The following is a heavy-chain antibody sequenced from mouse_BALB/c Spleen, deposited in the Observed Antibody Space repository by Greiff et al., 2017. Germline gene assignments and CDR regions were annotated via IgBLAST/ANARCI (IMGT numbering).Heavy chain of an antibody. Sequence: EVMLVESGGGLVKPGGSLKLSCAASGFTFSDYYMYWVRQTPEKRLEWVATISDGGSYTYYPDSVKGRFTISRDNAKNNLYLQMSSLKSEDTAMYYCARDGDYGSAMDYWGQGTSVTVSS. V-gene: IGHV5-4*02. J-gene: IGHJ4*01. CDR3: ARDGDYGSAMDY. D-gene: IGHD2-4*01. CDR1: GFTFSDYY. CDR2: ISDGGSYT.